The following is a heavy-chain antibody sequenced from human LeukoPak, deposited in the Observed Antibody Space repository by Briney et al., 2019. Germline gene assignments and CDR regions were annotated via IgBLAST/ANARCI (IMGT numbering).Heavy chain of an antibody. CDR1: EFPFGDYR. V-gene: IGHV3-11*06. CDR2: IGISSGNT. J-gene: IGHJ4*02. Sequence: NPGGSLRFSCAASEFPFGDYRMTWVRQAPGKGLEWISYIGISSGNTKSGDSWRGRFTIYGDSAKRSLYLQMNSLRVEDTAVYYCARDHNYAFDNWGQGTQVTVSS. CDR3: ARDHNYAFDN. D-gene: IGHD1-1*01.